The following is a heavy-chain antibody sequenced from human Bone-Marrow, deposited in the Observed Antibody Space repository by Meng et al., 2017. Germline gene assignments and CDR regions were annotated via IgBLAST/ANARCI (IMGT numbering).Heavy chain of an antibody. V-gene: IGHV3-23*01. CDR3: AKDLGRGRFGESPPH. CDR1: GFTFSAFT. D-gene: IGHD3-10*01. Sequence: GESLKISCAASGFTFSAFTMNWVRQAPGQGLEWVSGLSFSGRDTYYADSVKGRFTISRDNSKNTLYLQMNSLRAEDTAVYYCAKDLGRGRFGESPPHWGQGTLVTVSS. J-gene: IGHJ4*02. CDR2: LSFSGRDT.